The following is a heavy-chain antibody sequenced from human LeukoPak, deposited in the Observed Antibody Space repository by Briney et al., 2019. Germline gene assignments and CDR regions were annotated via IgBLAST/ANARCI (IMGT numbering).Heavy chain of an antibody. Sequence: PGGSLRLSCAASGFTFNNYAMSWVRQAPGKGLEWVSASSGGGSYTYYAGSVEGRFTVSRDNSKNTLYLQMNSLRAEDTAVYYCAKGGIAAAAGFWGDYWGQGALVTVSS. CDR2: SSGGGSYT. CDR1: GFTFNNYA. J-gene: IGHJ4*02. V-gene: IGHV3-23*01. D-gene: IGHD6-13*01. CDR3: AKGGIAAAAGFWGDY.